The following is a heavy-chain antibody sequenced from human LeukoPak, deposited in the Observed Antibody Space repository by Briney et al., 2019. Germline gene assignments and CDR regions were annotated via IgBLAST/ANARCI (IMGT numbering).Heavy chain of an antibody. CDR1: GGSFSGYY. CDR2: INHSGST. D-gene: IGHD5-18*01. V-gene: IGHV4-34*01. CDR3: ARRPTGGRGYSYGYGPSNWFDP. Sequence: PSETLSLTCAVYGGSFSGYYWSWIRQPPGKGLEWIGEINHSGSTNYNPSLKSRVTISVDTSKNQFSLKLSSVTAADTAVYYCARRPTGGRGYSYGYGPSNWFDPWGQGTLVTVSS. J-gene: IGHJ5*02.